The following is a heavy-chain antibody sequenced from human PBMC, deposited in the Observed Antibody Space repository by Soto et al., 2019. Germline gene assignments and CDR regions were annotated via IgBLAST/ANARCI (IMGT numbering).Heavy chain of an antibody. CDR1: GFTFSSYV. V-gene: IGHV3-33*08. CDR2: IWYDGSNK. CDR3: ARDLGGNSDY. J-gene: IGHJ4*02. Sequence: VQLLESGGGLVQPGGSLRLSCAVSGFTFSSYVMSWVRQAPGKGLEWVAVIWYDGSNKYYADSVKGRFTISRDNSKNTLYLQMNSLRAEDTAVYYCARDLGGNSDYWGQGTLVTVSS. D-gene: IGHD2-21*02.